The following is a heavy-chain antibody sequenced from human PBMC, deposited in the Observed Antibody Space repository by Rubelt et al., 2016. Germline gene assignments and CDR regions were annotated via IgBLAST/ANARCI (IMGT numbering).Heavy chain of an antibody. J-gene: IGHJ4*02. CDR2: INAGTGNT. V-gene: IGHV1-3*01. CDR3: ATGYSSGWYVAY. D-gene: IGHD6-19*01. CDR1: GYSFTTYS. Sequence: QVQLVQSGAEVKKPGASVKVSCKAAGYSFTTYSIHWVRQAPGQRLEWMGWINAGTGNTKYSQKFQGRVTITRDTSASTAYLELSSLRSEDTAIYYGATGYSSGWYVAYWGQGTLVTVSS.